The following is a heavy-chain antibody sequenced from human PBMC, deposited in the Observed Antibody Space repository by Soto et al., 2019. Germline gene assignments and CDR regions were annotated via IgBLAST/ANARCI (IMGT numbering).Heavy chain of an antibody. D-gene: IGHD2-8*02. CDR1: VFPFTNYW. CDR3: ACWGHIVPVAPSDFDR. J-gene: IGHJ4*02. CDR2: ISPDGSDV. Sequence: GGSLVLSCAASVFPFTNYWMNWVRQTPGKGLMWVSRISPDGSDVGYADSVEGRFTVSRDNAKNTLYLQMHSLRAEDTAMYYCACWGHIVPVAPSDFDRWGQGTLVTVSS. V-gene: IGHV3-74*01.